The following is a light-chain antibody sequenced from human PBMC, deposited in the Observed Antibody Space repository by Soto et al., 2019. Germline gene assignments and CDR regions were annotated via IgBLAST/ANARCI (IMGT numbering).Light chain of an antibody. V-gene: IGKV1-5*01. CDR1: QSISSW. CDR3: QQYNSYSPT. J-gene: IGKJ1*01. Sequence: DIQMTQSPSAMSASVGDRFTITCRASQSISSWLAWYQQKPGKAPKLLIYDASSLESGVPSRFSGSGSGTEFTLTISSLQADDFATYYCQQYNSYSPTFGQGTKVDI. CDR2: DAS.